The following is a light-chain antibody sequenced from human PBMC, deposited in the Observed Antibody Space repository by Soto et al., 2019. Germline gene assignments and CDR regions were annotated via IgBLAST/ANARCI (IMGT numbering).Light chain of an antibody. CDR1: SSDVGNYNL. V-gene: IGLV2-23*01. CDR3: CSYAGSSSV. J-gene: IGLJ2*01. CDR2: EGT. Sequence: QSALTQPASVSGSPGQSITISCTGTSSDVGNYNLVSWYQQHPGKAPKLMIYEGTKRPSGVSNRFSGSKSGNTASLTISGLQAEDEADYYCCSYAGSSSVFGGGTKVTVL.